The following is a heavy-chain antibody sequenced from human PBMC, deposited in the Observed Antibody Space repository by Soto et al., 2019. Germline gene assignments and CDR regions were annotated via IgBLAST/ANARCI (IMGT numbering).Heavy chain of an antibody. CDR1: GGSISSGGYY. CDR2: IYHRGGT. J-gene: IGHJ6*02. CDR3: ARAPGRMMNALRYYYGLDV. Sequence: QVQLQESGPGLVKPSETLSFTCNVSGGSISSGGYYWSWIRQLPGKGLEWIGYIYHRGGTYYNPAPKRRITISLDTSKNQFSLKMTSVTAADTAGYFGARAPGRMMNALRYYYGLDVWGQGTTVTVSS. V-gene: IGHV4-31*02. D-gene: IGHD2-8*01.